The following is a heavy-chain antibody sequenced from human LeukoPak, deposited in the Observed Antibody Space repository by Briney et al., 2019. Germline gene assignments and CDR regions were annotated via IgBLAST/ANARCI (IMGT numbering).Heavy chain of an antibody. CDR2: VSSSSSYI. J-gene: IGHJ4*02. D-gene: IGHD2-2*01. Sequence: GGSLRLSCAASGFTFSSYSMNWVRRAPGKGLEWVSSVSSSSSYIYYADSVKGRFTISRDNAKNSLYLQMNSLRAEDTAVYYCARAPVGYCSSTSCYFDYWGQGTLVTVSS. CDR3: ARAPVGYCSSTSCYFDY. V-gene: IGHV3-21*01. CDR1: GFTFSSYS.